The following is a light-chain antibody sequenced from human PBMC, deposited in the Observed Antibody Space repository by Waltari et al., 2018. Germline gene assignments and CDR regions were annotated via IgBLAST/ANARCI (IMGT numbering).Light chain of an antibody. J-gene: IGKJ4*01. CDR1: QSVSSS. CDR2: DAF. V-gene: IGKV3-11*01. CDR3: QQRINWPLT. Sequence: EIVLTQSPATLSLSPGERATLSCRASQSVSSSSAWYQQKPGQAPRLLIYDAFNRATGIPARFSGSGSGTDFTLTISSLEPEDFAVYYCQQRINWPLTFGGGTKVEIK.